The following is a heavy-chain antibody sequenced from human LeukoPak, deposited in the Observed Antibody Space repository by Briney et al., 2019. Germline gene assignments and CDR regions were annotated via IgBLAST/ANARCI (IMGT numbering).Heavy chain of an antibody. CDR2: IYPGGSDT. Sequence: RGASLMISCKASGYSFTSYWIGWLRPMAGKGLEWMGIIYPGGSDTSYSPSFRGQVTISADKSINTAYLQWSSLKASDTAIYYCARRGEAMDPFDYWGQGTLVTVSS. V-gene: IGHV5-51*01. CDR3: ARRGEAMDPFDY. D-gene: IGHD5-18*01. J-gene: IGHJ4*02. CDR1: GYSFTSYW.